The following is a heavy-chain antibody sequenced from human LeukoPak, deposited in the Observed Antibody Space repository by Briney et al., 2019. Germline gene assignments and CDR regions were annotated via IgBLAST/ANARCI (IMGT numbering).Heavy chain of an antibody. CDR3: AKRQRQLVPDNWFDP. CDR1: GGSFGGYY. V-gene: IGHV4-34*01. Sequence: SETLSLTCAVYGGSFGGYYWSWIRQPPGKGLEWIGEINHSGSTNYNPSLKSRVTISVDTSKNQFSLKLSSVTAADTAVYYCAKRQRQLVPDNWFDPWGQGTLVTVSS. CDR2: INHSGST. J-gene: IGHJ5*02. D-gene: IGHD6-13*01.